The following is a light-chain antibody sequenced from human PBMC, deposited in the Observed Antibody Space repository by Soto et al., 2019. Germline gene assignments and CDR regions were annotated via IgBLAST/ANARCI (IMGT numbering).Light chain of an antibody. CDR3: QQYYSYPPVT. CDR1: QGISSY. V-gene: IGKV1-8*01. Sequence: AIRMTQSPSSFSASGGDRVTITCRASQGISSYLAWYQQKPGKAPKLLIYAASTLQSGVPSRFSGSGSGTDFTLTISCLQSEDFATYYCQQYYSYPPVTFGPGTKVDIK. J-gene: IGKJ3*01. CDR2: AAS.